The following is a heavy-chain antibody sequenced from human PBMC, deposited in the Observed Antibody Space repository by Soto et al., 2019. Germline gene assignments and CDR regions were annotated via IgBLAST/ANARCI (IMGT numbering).Heavy chain of an antibody. V-gene: IGHV1-69*13. CDR2: IIPIFGTA. Sequence: SVKVSCKASGGTFSSYAISWVRQAPGQGLEWMGGIIPIFGTANYAQKFQGRVTITADESTSTAYMELRSLRSDDTAVYYCAREGLPYSSGWYGRNFDYWGQGTLVTVSS. D-gene: IGHD6-19*01. CDR1: GGTFSSYA. J-gene: IGHJ4*02. CDR3: AREGLPYSSGWYGRNFDY.